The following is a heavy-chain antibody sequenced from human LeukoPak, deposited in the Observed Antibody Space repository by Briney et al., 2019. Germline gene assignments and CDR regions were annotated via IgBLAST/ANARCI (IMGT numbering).Heavy chain of an antibody. CDR3: VKSGARGYSYGSICRPLLG. J-gene: IGHJ4*02. D-gene: IGHD5-18*01. Sequence: GGSLRLFCPPSGFTFSSLAMIWARQAPGKGLEWVSAISGSGGSTYYADSVKGRFTISRDNSKNTLYLQMNSLRAEDTAVYYCVKSGARGYSYGSICRPLLGWARGTLVTVSS. CDR1: GFTFSSLA. CDR2: ISGSGGST. V-gene: IGHV3-23*01.